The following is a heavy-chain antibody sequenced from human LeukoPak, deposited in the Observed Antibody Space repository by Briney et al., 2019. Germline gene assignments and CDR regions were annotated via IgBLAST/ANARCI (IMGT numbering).Heavy chain of an antibody. Sequence: EGHLKISCAASGFTISSYAMSRVRQAPGKALESVSAISGSGGSTYYADSVKCRLTISRANSKKTLYLQMNSQKANVTAVYYCAKERGIVVVPAAGDAFDIWGQGTMVTVSS. V-gene: IGHV3-23*01. J-gene: IGHJ3*02. CDR3: AKERGIVVVPAAGDAFDI. CDR1: GFTISSYA. D-gene: IGHD2-2*01. CDR2: ISGSGGST.